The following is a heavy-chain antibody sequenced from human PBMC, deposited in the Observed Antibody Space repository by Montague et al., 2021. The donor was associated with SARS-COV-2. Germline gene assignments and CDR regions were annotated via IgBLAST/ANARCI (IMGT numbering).Heavy chain of an antibody. V-gene: IGHV6-1*01. D-gene: IGHD2-21*02. J-gene: IGHJ2*01. Sequence: CAISGDSVARNRASWNGIRQALPRGLEWLGRTYYRSKWYNDYAVSVKSRVIINPDTSNNRISLQLNSVTPEDTAVYYCARAYCGGDCYFYWYFDLWGRGTLVTVSS. CDR3: ARAYCGGDCYFYWYFDL. CDR1: GDSVARNRAS. CDR2: TYYRSKWYN.